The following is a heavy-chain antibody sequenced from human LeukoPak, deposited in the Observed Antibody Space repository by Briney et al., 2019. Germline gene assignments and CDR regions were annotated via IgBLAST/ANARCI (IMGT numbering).Heavy chain of an antibody. Sequence: PSGTLSLTCAVYGGSFSGYYWSWIRQHPGKGLEWIGYIYYSGSTYYNPSLKSRVTISVDTSKNQFSLKLSSVTAADTAVYYCARVYDSSGYTPYDAFDIWGQGTMVTVSS. V-gene: IGHV4-31*11. CDR3: ARVYDSSGYTPYDAFDI. D-gene: IGHD3-22*01. CDR1: GGSFSGYY. CDR2: IYYSGST. J-gene: IGHJ3*02.